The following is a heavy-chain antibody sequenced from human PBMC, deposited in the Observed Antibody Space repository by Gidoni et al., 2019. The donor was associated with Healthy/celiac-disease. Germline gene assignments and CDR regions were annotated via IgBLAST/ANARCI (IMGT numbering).Heavy chain of an antibody. CDR2: IYYSGST. Sequence: HLHQQGSGPGLVKPLATPSPTRTAPGGSIRSHSYYWGWIRQPPGKGLEWIGSIYYSGSTYYNPSLKSRVTISVDTSKNQFSLKLSSVTAADTAVYYCARHRVTIFGVVTPSTTDYWGQGTLVTVSS. CDR3: ARHRVTIFGVVTPSTTDY. V-gene: IGHV4-39*01. D-gene: IGHD3-3*01. J-gene: IGHJ4*02. CDR1: GGSIRSHSYY.